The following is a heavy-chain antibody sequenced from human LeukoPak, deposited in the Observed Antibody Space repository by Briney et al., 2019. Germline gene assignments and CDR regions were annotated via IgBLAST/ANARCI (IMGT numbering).Heavy chain of an antibody. D-gene: IGHD6-19*01. CDR1: GLTSSSYA. CDR3: AREWLDRGVYYDGMDV. V-gene: IGHV3-30-3*01. Sequence: GGSLRLSCAASGLTSSSYAMHSVRLDPGKGLGWVVVISYDGSNKYYADSVKGRFTISRDNSKNTLYLQMNSLRAEDTAVYYCAREWLDRGVYYDGMDVWGQGTTVTVSS. J-gene: IGHJ6*02. CDR2: ISYDGSNK.